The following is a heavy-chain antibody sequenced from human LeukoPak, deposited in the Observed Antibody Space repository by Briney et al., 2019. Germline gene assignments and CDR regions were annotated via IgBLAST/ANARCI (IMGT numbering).Heavy chain of an antibody. CDR3: AMYGIVGASGEDDY. J-gene: IGHJ4*02. CDR1: GFTFSSYA. CDR2: ISGSGGST. V-gene: IGHV3-23*01. D-gene: IGHD1-26*01. Sequence: QAGGSLRLSCAASGFTFSSYAMSWVRQAPGKGLEWVSAISGSGGSTYYADSVKGRFTISRDNSKNTLYLQMNSLRAEDTAVYYCAMYGIVGASGEDDYWGQGTLVTVSS.